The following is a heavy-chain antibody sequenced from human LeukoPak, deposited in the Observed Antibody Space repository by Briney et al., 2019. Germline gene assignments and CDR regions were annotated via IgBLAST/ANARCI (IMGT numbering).Heavy chain of an antibody. CDR3: ARYTLTIGFHY. CDR2: ISISGTTI. CDR1: GFTFSDYY. J-gene: IGHJ4*02. D-gene: IGHD4/OR15-4a*01. Sequence: GGSLRLSCAAAGFTFSDYYMSWISQAAGKGRDWVSYISISGTTISYAVSVKGRFTISRDNPNNSLYLQMNSLRAEDTAVYYCARYTLTIGFHYWGQGTLVTLSS. V-gene: IGHV3-11*01.